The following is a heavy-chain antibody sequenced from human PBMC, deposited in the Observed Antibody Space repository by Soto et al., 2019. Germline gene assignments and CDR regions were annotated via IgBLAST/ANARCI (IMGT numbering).Heavy chain of an antibody. D-gene: IGHD3-10*01. Sequence: PGESLKISCAASGFTFSSHAMSWVRQAPGKGLEWVSAMSGSGASTYYADSVKGRFTISRDNSKNTLYLQMNSLRAEDTAVYYCAKGRGVAYYYGMDVWGQGTTGTVSS. CDR1: GFTFSSHA. CDR2: MSGSGAST. CDR3: AKGRGVAYYYGMDV. J-gene: IGHJ6*02. V-gene: IGHV3-23*01.